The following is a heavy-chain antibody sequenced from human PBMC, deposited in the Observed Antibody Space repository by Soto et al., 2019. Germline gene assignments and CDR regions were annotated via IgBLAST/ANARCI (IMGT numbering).Heavy chain of an antibody. CDR1: GFTFTSSA. CDR2: IVVGSGNT. Sequence: SVKVSCKASGFTFTSSAVQWVRQARGQRLEWIGWIVVGSGNTNYAQKFQERVTITRDMSTSTAYMELSSLRSEDTAVYYCAAGLSLGYYYYYYGMDVWGQGPTVTVSS. CDR3: AAGLSLGYYYYYYGMDV. V-gene: IGHV1-58*01. D-gene: IGHD5-18*01. J-gene: IGHJ6*02.